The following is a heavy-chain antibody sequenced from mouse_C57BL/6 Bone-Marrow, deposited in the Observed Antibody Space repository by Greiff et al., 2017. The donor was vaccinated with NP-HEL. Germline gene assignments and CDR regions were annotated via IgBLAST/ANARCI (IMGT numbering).Heavy chain of an antibody. CDR1: GYTFTSYW. D-gene: IGHD3-1*01. CDR3: ARSSYFHYYAMDY. J-gene: IGHJ4*01. CDR2: IHPNSGST. Sequence: VQLQQPGAELVKPGASVKLSCKASGYTFTSYWMHWVKQRPGQGLEWIGMIHPNSGSTNYNEKFKSKATLTVDKSSSTAYMQLSSLTSEDSAVYYCARSSYFHYYAMDYWGQGTSVTVSS. V-gene: IGHV1-64*01.